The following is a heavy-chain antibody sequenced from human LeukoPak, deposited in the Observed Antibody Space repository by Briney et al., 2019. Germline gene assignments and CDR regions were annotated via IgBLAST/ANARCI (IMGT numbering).Heavy chain of an antibody. D-gene: IGHD4-23*01. Sequence: SETLSLTCAVYGESFSGYYWSWIRHPPGKGLEWIGEINQSGTTNYSPSLKSRDSISVDPSKNQFSLRLNSVIAADTAVYFCARGPSHGGKYRGFFDHWGQGTLVTVPS. CDR3: ARGPSHGGKYRGFFDH. CDR2: INQSGTT. J-gene: IGHJ4*02. V-gene: IGHV4-34*01. CDR1: GESFSGYY.